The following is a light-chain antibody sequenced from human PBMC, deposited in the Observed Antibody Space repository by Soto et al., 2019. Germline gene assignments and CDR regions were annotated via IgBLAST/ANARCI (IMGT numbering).Light chain of an antibody. V-gene: IGLV2-14*01. Sequence: QSALTQPASVSGSPGQSITISCTGTSSDVGGYNYVSWYQQHPGKAPKFMIYEVSNRPSGISNRFSGSKSGNTASLNIYGLQAEDEDDYYCSSYTSSSTWVFGGGTKLTVL. CDR3: SSYTSSSTWV. CDR1: SSDVGGYNY. J-gene: IGLJ3*02. CDR2: EVS.